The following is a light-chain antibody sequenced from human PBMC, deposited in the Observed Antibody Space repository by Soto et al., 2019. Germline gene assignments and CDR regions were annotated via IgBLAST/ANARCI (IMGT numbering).Light chain of an antibody. J-gene: IGKJ1*01. CDR3: QQYNGDSRT. CDR1: QNINRW. Sequence: IQMTQSPSTLSASVGDRVIITCRASQNINRWLAWYQQKSGKVPKLLIYKASSLQSGVPSRFSGSGSGTEFTLTISSLQPDDSATYYCQQYNGDSRTFGQGTKVDIK. V-gene: IGKV1-5*03. CDR2: KAS.